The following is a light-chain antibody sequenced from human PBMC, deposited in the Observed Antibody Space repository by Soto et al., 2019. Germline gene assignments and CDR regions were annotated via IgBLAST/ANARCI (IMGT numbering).Light chain of an antibody. Sequence: DIQMTQSPSTLSASVGDRVTITCRASQSISNWLAWYQQKPGKAPNLLIYAASSLQSAVPSRFSGSGSGTEFTLTITSLQADDFATYYCQQYDIHSTFGQGTKLEIK. J-gene: IGKJ2*01. CDR1: QSISNW. V-gene: IGKV1-5*01. CDR2: AAS. CDR3: QQYDIHST.